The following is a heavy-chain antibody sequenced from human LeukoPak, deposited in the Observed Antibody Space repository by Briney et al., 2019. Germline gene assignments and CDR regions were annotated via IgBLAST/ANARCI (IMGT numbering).Heavy chain of an antibody. CDR2: IHYSGTT. J-gene: IGHJ5*02. V-gene: IGHV4-59*12. Sequence: SETLSLTCTVSGGSISSYYWSWIRQPPGKGLEWIGYIHYSGTTNYNPSLKSRVTISVDTSKNQFSLKLSSVTAADTAVYYCARDSGTTGEVKFDPWGQGTLVTVSS. CDR1: GGSISSYY. CDR3: ARDSGTTGEVKFDP. D-gene: IGHD3-10*01.